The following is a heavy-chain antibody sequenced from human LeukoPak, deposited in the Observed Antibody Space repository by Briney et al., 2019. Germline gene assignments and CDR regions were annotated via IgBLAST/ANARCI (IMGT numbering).Heavy chain of an antibody. Sequence: PGGSLRLSCAASGFTFSTFWMTWVRQAPGKGLEWVANIKQDGSEKYYVDSVKGRFTISRDNAKNSLYLQMNSLRAEDTAVYYCARPLYGSGRSYYWGQGTLVTVSS. D-gene: IGHD3-10*01. CDR1: GFTFSTFW. V-gene: IGHV3-7*04. CDR2: IKQDGSEK. J-gene: IGHJ4*02. CDR3: ARPLYGSGRSYY.